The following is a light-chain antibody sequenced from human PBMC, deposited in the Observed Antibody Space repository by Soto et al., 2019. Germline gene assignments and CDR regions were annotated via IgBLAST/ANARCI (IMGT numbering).Light chain of an antibody. Sequence: QMPQFPSSLSEFVGDRATTPCRASQSINSYLDWYQQKPGKAPKLLIYAASSLQSGVPSRFSGSGSGTDFTLTFSSLQPEDFATYYCQQGYSYPGAFGQGTKVDIK. CDR1: QSINSY. CDR3: QQGYSYPGA. V-gene: IGKV1-39*01. CDR2: AAS. J-gene: IGKJ1*01.